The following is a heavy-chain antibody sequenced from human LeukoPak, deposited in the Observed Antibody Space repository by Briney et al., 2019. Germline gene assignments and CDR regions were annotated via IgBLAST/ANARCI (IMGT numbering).Heavy chain of an antibody. Sequence: RPGGSLRLSCAASGFTFSSYNMTWVRQAPGKGLEWVSSISISSDYISYADSVKGRVTISRDNAKNSLYLQMNSLRAEDTAVYYCARDSAVEPDWPGFPYYYYGMDVWGQGTTVTVSS. CDR2: ISISSDYI. CDR3: ARDSAVEPDWPGFPYYYYGMDV. CDR1: GFTFSSYN. J-gene: IGHJ6*02. D-gene: IGHD3/OR15-3a*01. V-gene: IGHV3-21*01.